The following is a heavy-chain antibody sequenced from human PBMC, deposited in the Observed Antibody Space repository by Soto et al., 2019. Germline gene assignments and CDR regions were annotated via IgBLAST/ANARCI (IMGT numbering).Heavy chain of an antibody. Sequence: SETLSLTCTVSGGSISSSSYYWGWIRQPPGKGLEWIGSIYYSGSIYYNPSLKSRVTISVDTSKNQFSLKLSSVTAADTAVYYCARHKGANYYDSSGQIDYWGQGTLVTVSS. J-gene: IGHJ4*02. D-gene: IGHD3-22*01. CDR1: GGSISSSSYY. CDR3: ARHKGANYYDSSGQIDY. CDR2: IYYSGSI. V-gene: IGHV4-39*01.